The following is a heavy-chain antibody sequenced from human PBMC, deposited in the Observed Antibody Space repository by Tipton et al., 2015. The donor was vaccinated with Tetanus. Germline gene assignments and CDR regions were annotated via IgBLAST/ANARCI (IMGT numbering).Heavy chain of an antibody. CDR1: GGSISSYF. V-gene: IGHV4-59*01. J-gene: IGHJ2*01. D-gene: IGHD4-23*01. CDR3: ATMTPVDWYFDL. CDR2: IYYSGST. Sequence: TLSLTCSVSGGSISSYFWSWIRQSPGQGLEWIGLIYYSGSTSYNPSLKSRVTISVDTSKNQLSLTLTSVTAADTAVYYCATMTPVDWYFDLWGRGTLVTFSS.